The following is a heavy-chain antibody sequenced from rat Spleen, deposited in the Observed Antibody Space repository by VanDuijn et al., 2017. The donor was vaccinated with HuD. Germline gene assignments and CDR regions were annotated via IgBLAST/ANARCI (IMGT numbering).Heavy chain of an antibody. J-gene: IGHJ2*01. CDR1: GFSFSNYY. CDR2: MNTGGDNT. Sequence: EVQLVESGGGLVQPGRSMKLSCAALGFSFSNYYMAWVRQAPTKGLEWVASMNTGGDNTYYRDSVKGRFTISRDHAKSTLYLQMDSLRSEDTATYYCTREIHYYFDYWGQGVMVTVSS. CDR3: TREIHYYFDY. D-gene: IGHD4-1*01. V-gene: IGHV5-25*01.